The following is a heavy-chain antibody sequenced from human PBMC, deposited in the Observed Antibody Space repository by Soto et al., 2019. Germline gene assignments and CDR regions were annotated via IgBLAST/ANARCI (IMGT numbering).Heavy chain of an antibody. CDR2: IYYSGST. J-gene: IGHJ4*02. CDR3: ARHSGHIFFDY. Sequence: SETLSLTCTVSGGSISSSSYYWGWIRQPPGKGLEWIGSIYYSGSTYYNPSLKSRVTISVDTSKNQFSLKLSSVTAADTAVYYCARHSGHIFFDYWGQGTLVTVSS. D-gene: IGHD5-12*01. CDR1: GGSISSSSYY. V-gene: IGHV4-39*01.